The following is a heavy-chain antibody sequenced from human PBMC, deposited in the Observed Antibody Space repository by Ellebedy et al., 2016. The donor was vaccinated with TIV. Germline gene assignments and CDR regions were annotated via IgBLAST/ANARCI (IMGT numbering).Heavy chain of an antibody. J-gene: IGHJ4*02. CDR3: AREGFDY. CDR1: GYIFASFG. Sequence: ASVKVSCKASGYIFASFGMNWVRQAPGQGLEWMGSISHQGETNYLQKFPGRVSMTTDTSTSTAYMELWSVTFDDTALYYCAREGFDYWGQGTAVTVS. V-gene: IGHV1-18*01. CDR2: SISHQGET.